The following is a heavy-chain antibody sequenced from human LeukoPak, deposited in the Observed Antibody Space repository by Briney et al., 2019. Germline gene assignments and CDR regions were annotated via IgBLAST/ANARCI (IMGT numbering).Heavy chain of an antibody. CDR3: ARGAVRGNTNFDY. J-gene: IGHJ4*02. D-gene: IGHD3-10*01. Sequence: SQTVSLTCAISGGSVSGSPAVWNWIRQSPSRGLAWLGRAYYRSKWYIDYAVSVNGRITITPDTSKNQFSLQLNSVTPEDTAVYYCARGAVRGNTNFDYWGQGTLVTVSS. CDR1: GGSVSGSPAV. CDR2: AYYRSKWYI. V-gene: IGHV6-1*01.